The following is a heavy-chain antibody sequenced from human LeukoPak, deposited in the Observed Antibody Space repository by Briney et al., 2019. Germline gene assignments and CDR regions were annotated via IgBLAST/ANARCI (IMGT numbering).Heavy chain of an antibody. CDR1: GFTSSSYG. D-gene: IGHD3-10*01. V-gene: IGHV3-33*01. Sequence: TGGSLRLSCAASGFTSSSYGMHWVRQAPGKGLEWVAVIWYDGSNKYYADSVKGRFTISRDNSKNTLYLQMSSLRAEDTAVYYYGRGLRYDGSGSPDYWGQGTLVTVSS. CDR2: IWYDGSNK. J-gene: IGHJ4*02. CDR3: GRGLRYDGSGSPDY.